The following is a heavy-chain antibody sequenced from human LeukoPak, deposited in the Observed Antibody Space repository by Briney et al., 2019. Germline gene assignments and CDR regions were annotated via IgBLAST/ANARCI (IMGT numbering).Heavy chain of an antibody. D-gene: IGHD3-16*01. Sequence: PGRSLRLSCAASGFTFSSYAMHWVRQAPGKGLEWVAVISYDGSNKYYADSVKGRFTNSRDNSKNTLYLQMNSLRAEDTAVYYCARDFQWSNEAGWGQGTLVTVSS. J-gene: IGHJ4*02. CDR2: ISYDGSNK. CDR3: ARDFQWSNEAG. CDR1: GFTFSSYA. V-gene: IGHV3-30-3*01.